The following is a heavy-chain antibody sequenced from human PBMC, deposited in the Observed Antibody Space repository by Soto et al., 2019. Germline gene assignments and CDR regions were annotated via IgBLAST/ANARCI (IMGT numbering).Heavy chain of an antibody. D-gene: IGHD3-3*01. CDR1: GFTFSSYG. CDR2: ISYDGSNK. J-gene: IGHJ4*02. V-gene: IGHV3-30*18. Sequence: GGSLRLSCAASGFTFSSYGMHWVRQAPGKGLEWVAVISYDGSNKYYADSVKGRFTISRDNSKNTLYLQMNSLRAEDTAVYYCAKGVRFLEWFDYWGQGTLVTVSS. CDR3: AKGVRFLEWFDY.